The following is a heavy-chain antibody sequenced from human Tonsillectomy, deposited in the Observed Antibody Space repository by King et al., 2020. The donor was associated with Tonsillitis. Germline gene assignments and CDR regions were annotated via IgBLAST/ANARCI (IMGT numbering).Heavy chain of an antibody. D-gene: IGHD3-22*01. Sequence: VQLVESGGGVVQPGRSLRLSCAASGFAFSSYAMHWVRQAPGKGLEGVAVISYDGSNKYYADSVKGRLTISRDNSKNTLYLQMYSLRAEDTAVYYCARTGSSYYYDSSGYIHWGQGTLVTVSS. V-gene: IGHV3-30-3*01. J-gene: IGHJ4*02. CDR1: GFAFSSYA. CDR2: ISYDGSNK. CDR3: ARTGSSYYYDSSGYIH.